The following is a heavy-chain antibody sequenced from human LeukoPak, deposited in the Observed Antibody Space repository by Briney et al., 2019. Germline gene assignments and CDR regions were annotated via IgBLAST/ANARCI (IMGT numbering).Heavy chain of an antibody. CDR1: GFTFSSYG. J-gene: IGHJ4*02. CDR2: ISYDGSNK. V-gene: IGHV3-30*18. D-gene: IGHD2-15*01. CDR3: AKAIEDTFIHY. Sequence: GRSLRLSCAASGFTFSSYGMHWVRQAPGKGLEWVAVISYDGSNKYYAHSVKGRFTISRDNTKNTLYLQMNSLRAEDTAVYYCAKAIEDTFIHYWGQGTLVTVSS.